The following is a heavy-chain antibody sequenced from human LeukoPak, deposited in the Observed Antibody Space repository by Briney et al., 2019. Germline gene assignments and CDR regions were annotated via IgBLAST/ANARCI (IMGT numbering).Heavy chain of an antibody. D-gene: IGHD3-22*01. Sequence: GGSLRLSCAASGFTFSSYSMNWVRQAPGKGLEWVSSISSSSSYIYYADSVKGRFTISRDNAKNSLYLQMNSLRAEDTAVYYCASLDSRGGDAFDIWGQGTMVTVSS. CDR3: ASLDSRGGDAFDI. CDR2: ISSSSSYI. CDR1: GFTFSSYS. V-gene: IGHV3-21*01. J-gene: IGHJ3*02.